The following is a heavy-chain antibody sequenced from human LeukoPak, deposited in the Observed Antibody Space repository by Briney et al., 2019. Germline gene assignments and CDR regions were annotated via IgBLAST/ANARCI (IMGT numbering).Heavy chain of an antibody. CDR2: XIPILGIA. Sequence: ASVXVXXXASGGTFSSYAISWXRQAPGQGLXXXXXXIPILGIANYAQKFQGRVTITADKSTSTAYMELSSLRSEDTAVYYCARDQPPASDYYDSSGHWGWGQGTLVTVSS. CDR3: ARDQPPASDYYDSSGHWG. D-gene: IGHD3-22*01. V-gene: IGHV1-69*10. J-gene: IGHJ4*02. CDR1: GGTFSSYA.